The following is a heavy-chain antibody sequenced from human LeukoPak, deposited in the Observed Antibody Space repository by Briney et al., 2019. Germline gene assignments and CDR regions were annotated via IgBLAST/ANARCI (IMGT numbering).Heavy chain of an antibody. Sequence: GGSLRLSCAASGFTFSNYAMSWVRQGPGKGLEWVSEISGSGGSTYYADSVKGRFIISRDSTKNTLYLQMSRLRGDDTAVYYCAIRDSGTAAWGFDPWGQGTLVTVSS. V-gene: IGHV3-23*01. J-gene: IGHJ5*02. CDR3: AIRDSGTAAWGFDP. D-gene: IGHD1-26*01. CDR2: ISGSGGST. CDR1: GFTFSNYA.